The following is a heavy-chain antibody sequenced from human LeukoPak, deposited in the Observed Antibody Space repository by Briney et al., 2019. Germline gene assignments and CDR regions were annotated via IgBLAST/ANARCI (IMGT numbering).Heavy chain of an antibody. CDR1: GFTFSSHA. CDR2: ISYDGANK. J-gene: IGHJ5*02. Sequence: GGSLRLSCAASGFTFSSHAMHWVRQAPGKGLEWVGLISYDGANKYFGDSVKGRFTISRDNSKNTLYLQMNSLRAEDTAVYYCAREVPVVLRYGSSRFDPWGQGTLVTVSS. CDR3: AREVPVVLRYGSSRFDP. D-gene: IGHD3-9*01. V-gene: IGHV3-30*04.